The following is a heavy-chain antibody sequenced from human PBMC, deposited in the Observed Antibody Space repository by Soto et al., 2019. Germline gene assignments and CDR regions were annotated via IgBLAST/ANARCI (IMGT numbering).Heavy chain of an antibody. V-gene: IGHV1-3*05. CDR1: GDTFTSYA. Sequence: QVQLVQSGAEEKKPGSSVKVSCQASGDTFTSYAMHWVRQAPGHRLEWMGWINAGNGNTKYSQKFQGRVTITRDTFASTAYMELSRLRAEDTAVYYCARSIVVVTALDYWGQGTLVTVSS. D-gene: IGHD2-21*02. CDR2: INAGNGNT. CDR3: ARSIVVVTALDY. J-gene: IGHJ4*02.